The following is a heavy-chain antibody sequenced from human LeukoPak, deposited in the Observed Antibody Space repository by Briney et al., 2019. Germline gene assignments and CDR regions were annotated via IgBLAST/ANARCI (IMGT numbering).Heavy chain of an antibody. CDR1: GFTFSSYS. J-gene: IGHJ5*02. V-gene: IGHV3-48*01. CDR2: ISSSSSTI. Sequence: PGGSLRLSCAASGFTFSSYSMNWVRQAPGKGLEWVSYISSSSSTIYYADSVKGRFTISRDNAKNSLYLQMNSLRVEDTAVYYCARDLWFGDINWFDPWGQGTLVTVSS. CDR3: ARDLWFGDINWFDP. D-gene: IGHD3-10*01.